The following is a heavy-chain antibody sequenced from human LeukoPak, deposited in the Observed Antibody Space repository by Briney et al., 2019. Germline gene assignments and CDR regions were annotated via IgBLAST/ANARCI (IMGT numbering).Heavy chain of an antibody. V-gene: IGHV3-21*01. CDR1: GFTVSSNY. CDR2: ISSSSSYI. D-gene: IGHD3-3*01. J-gene: IGHJ4*02. CDR3: ASGSAYDFWSGYYYFDY. Sequence: PGGSLRLSCAAPGFTVSSNYMSWVRQAPGKGLEWVSSISSSSSYIYYADSVKGRFTISRDNAKNSLYLQMNSLRAEDTAVYYCASGSAYDFWSGYYYFDYWGQGTLVTVSS.